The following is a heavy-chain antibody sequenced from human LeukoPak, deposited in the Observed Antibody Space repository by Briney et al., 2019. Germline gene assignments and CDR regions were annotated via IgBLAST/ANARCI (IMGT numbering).Heavy chain of an antibody. Sequence: GGSVRLSCAASGFTFDDYAMHWVRQAPGKGLEWVSLISGDGGSTYYADSVKGRFTISRDNSKNSLYLQMNSLRTEDTALYYCAKDMGRLAYCGGDCYSLDYWGQGTLVTVSS. CDR2: ISGDGGST. CDR3: AKDMGRLAYCGGDCYSLDY. J-gene: IGHJ4*02. D-gene: IGHD2-21*02. CDR1: GFTFDDYA. V-gene: IGHV3-43*02.